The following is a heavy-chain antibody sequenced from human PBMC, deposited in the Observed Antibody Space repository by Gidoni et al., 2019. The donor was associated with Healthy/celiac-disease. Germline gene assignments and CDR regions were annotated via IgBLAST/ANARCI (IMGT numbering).Heavy chain of an antibody. Sequence: QVQLQQWGAGLLKPSETLSLTCAGYGGSFSGYYWSWIRQPPGKGLEWIGEINHSGSTNYNPSLKSRVTISVDTSKNQFSLKLSSVTAADTAVYYCARKGRGGIAARGPFDPWGQGTLVTVSS. D-gene: IGHD6-6*01. CDR1: GGSFSGYY. CDR2: INHSGST. J-gene: IGHJ5*02. V-gene: IGHV4-34*01. CDR3: ARKGRGGIAARGPFDP.